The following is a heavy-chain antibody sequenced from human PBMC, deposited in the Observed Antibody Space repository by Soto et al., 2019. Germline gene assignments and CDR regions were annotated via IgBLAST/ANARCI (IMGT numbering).Heavy chain of an antibody. D-gene: IGHD3-10*01. CDR2: IKRKTDGGTT. CDR1: GLTFSKAY. Sequence: PGGSLRLSCAASGLTFSKAYMSWVRKAPGKGLEWVGRIKRKTDGGTTDYAAVVKGRFTISRDDSKNTVYLQMNSLKTEDPALYSCTGFWEAYYFGLDVWGQGTTVTVSS. V-gene: IGHV3-15*01. J-gene: IGHJ6*02. CDR3: TGFWEAYYFGLDV.